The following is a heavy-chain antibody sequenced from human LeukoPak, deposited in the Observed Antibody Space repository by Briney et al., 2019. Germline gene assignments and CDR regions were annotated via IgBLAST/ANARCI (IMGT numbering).Heavy chain of an antibody. CDR3: AKDWTPHNRVYDCFDF. V-gene: IGHV3-23*01. CDR1: GFAFGVHA. D-gene: IGHD3-16*01. Sequence: GGSLRLSCAASGFAFGVHAMSWVRQAPGKGPEWVATIGSGADLFYAESVKDRFTISRDDPRNTLWLQMNSLRAEDTALYYCAKDWTPHNRVYDCFDFWGQGTQVTVSS. J-gene: IGHJ4*02. CDR2: IGSGADL.